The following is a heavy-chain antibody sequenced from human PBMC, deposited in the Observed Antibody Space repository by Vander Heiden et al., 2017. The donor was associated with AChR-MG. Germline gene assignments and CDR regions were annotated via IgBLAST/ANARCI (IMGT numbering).Heavy chain of an antibody. D-gene: IGHD4-4*01. J-gene: IGHJ3*02. Sequence: QVQLQQWGAGLLKPSETLSLTCAVYGGSFSGYYWSWIRQPPGKGLEWIGEINHSGSTNYNPSLKSRVTISVDTSKNQFSLKLSSVTAADTAVYYCAREKGAYSNYEHAFDIWGQGTMVTVSS. CDR1: GGSFSGYY. V-gene: IGHV4-34*01. CDR3: AREKGAYSNYEHAFDI. CDR2: INHSGST.